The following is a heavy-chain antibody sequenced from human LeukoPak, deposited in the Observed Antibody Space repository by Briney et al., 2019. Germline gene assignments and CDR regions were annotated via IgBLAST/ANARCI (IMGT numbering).Heavy chain of an antibody. D-gene: IGHD4-17*01. CDR3: ARGQGTVTTH. CDR2: INHSGSA. CDR1: GGSFSGYY. V-gene: IGHV4-34*01. Sequence: SETLSLTCAVSGGSFSGYYWTWIRQPPGKGLEWIGEINHSGSANYNPSLKSRVTISLDTSKNQFSLKLSSVTAADTAVYYCARGQGTVTTHWGQGTLVTVSS. J-gene: IGHJ4*02.